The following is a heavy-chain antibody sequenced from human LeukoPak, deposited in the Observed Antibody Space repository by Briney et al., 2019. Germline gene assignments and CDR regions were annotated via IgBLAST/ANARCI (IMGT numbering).Heavy chain of an antibody. Sequence: SETLSLTCAVYGGSFSGYYWSWIRQPPGKGLEWIGNVYYSGSTSYNPSLKSRVTISVDTSKNQFFLKLTSVTAADTAVYFCARAPRSHGSGHDYWGQGTLVTVSS. CDR1: GGSFSGYY. V-gene: IGHV4-59*01. D-gene: IGHD3-10*01. J-gene: IGHJ4*02. CDR3: ARAPRSHGSGHDY. CDR2: VYYSGST.